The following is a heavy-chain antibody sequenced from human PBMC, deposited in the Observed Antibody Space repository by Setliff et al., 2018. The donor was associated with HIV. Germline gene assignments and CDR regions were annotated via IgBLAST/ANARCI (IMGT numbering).Heavy chain of an antibody. CDR2: IYYTGST. V-gene: IGHV4-39*02. CDR3: ARELLRSWDGSENSYKPYYFDY. J-gene: IGHJ4*02. D-gene: IGHD3-10*01. Sequence: SETLSLTCIVSGGSIRSSSYYWGWIRQPPGKGPEWIGTIYYTGSTNYNPSLKSRVTISVDSSKNQLSLEVNSVTAADTAVYYCARELLRSWDGSENSYKPYYFDYWGQGTLVTVSS. CDR1: GGSIRSSSYY.